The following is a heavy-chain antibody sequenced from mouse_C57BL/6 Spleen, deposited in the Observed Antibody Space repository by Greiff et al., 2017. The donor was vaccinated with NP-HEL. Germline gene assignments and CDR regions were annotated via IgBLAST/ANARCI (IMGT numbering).Heavy chain of an antibody. CDR2: IDPSDSGT. Sequence: QVQLQQPGAELVRPGSSVKLSCKASGYTFTSYWMHWVKQRPIQGLEWIGNIDPSDSGTHYNQKFKDKATLTVDKSSSTAYMQLSSLTSEDSEVYYGARSGVITTGGFDYWGKGTTLTVAS. D-gene: IGHD1-1*01. V-gene: IGHV1-52*01. CDR1: GYTFTSYW. J-gene: IGHJ2*01. CDR3: ARSGVITTGGFDY.